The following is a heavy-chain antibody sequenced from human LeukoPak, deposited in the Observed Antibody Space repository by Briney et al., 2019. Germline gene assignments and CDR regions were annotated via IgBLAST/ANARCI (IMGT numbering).Heavy chain of an antibody. CDR3: ARLYDYGDGGFDS. Sequence: ASVKVSCKASGYTFTGYYMHWVRQAPGQGLEWMGWINPNSGGTNYAQKFQGRVTMTRDTSISTAYMEVNTLRSDDTAVYYCARLYDYGDGGFDSWGQGTLVTVSS. D-gene: IGHD4-17*01. CDR2: INPNSGGT. CDR1: GYTFTGYY. J-gene: IGHJ4*02. V-gene: IGHV1-2*02.